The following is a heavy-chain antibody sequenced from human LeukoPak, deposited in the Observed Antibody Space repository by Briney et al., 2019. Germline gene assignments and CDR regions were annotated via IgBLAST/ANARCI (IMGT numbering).Heavy chain of an antibody. CDR3: ARGAYSSNWYYYGMDV. J-gene: IGHJ6*02. CDR2: MNPNSGNT. Sequence: ASVKVSCKASGYTFTSYDINWVRQATGQGLEWMGWMNPNSGNTGYAQKFQGRVTMTRNTSISTAYMELGSLRSEDTAVYYCARGAYSSNWYYYGMDVWGQGTTVTVSS. D-gene: IGHD6-13*01. V-gene: IGHV1-8*01. CDR1: GYTFTSYD.